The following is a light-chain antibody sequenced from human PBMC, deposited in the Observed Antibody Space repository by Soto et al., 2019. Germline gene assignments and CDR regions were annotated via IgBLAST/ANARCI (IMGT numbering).Light chain of an antibody. Sequence: EIVLTQGPGTLSLSPGEGATLSCRASQSISSNYLAWSHQKLGQAPRLLILGASSRATDIPERGRGRGAGTDCLRNISRLEPEDSGMDYCPQYSSSTRTFGPGTKVDIK. CDR3: PQYSSSTRT. V-gene: IGKV3-20*01. CDR2: GAS. CDR1: QSISSNY. J-gene: IGKJ1*01.